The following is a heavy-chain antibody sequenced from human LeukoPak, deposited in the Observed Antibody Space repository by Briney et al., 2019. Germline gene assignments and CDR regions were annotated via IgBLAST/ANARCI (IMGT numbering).Heavy chain of an antibody. CDR1: GYTFSSYA. CDR3: AKDVHGGNSCGAFDY. V-gene: IGHV3-23*01. J-gene: IGHJ4*02. CDR2: ISNSVGST. Sequence: GGSLRLSCAASGYTFSSYAMSWVRRAPGMGLEWVSGISNSVGSTYYADSVKGRFTISRDNSRNTLYLQMNSLRAEDTAIYYCAKDVHGGNSCGAFDYWGQGTLVTVSS. D-gene: IGHD5-18*01.